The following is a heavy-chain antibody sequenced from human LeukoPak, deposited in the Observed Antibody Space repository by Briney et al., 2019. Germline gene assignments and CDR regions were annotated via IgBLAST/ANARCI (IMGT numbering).Heavy chain of an antibody. D-gene: IGHD6-13*01. J-gene: IGHJ4*02. CDR1: GGTFSIYA. V-gene: IGHV1-69*01. CDR3: AGRVGYSSSWYGIDY. Sequence: SVTVSFKASGGTFSIYAISWVRQAPGQGLEWMGGIIPIFGTANYAQKFQGRVTITADESTSTAYMEPSSLRSEDTAVYYCAGRVGYSSSWYGIDYWGQGTLVTVSS. CDR2: IIPIFGTA.